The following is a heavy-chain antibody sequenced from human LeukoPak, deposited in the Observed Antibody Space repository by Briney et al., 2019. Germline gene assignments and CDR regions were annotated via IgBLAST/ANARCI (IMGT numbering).Heavy chain of an antibody. Sequence: SETLSLTCTVSGGSISSSSYYWGWIRQPPGKGLEWIGSIYYSGSTYYNPSLKSRVTISVDTSKNQFSLKLCSVTAADTAVYYCARRPAVPAMVTSWGQGTLVTVSS. CDR2: IYYSGST. J-gene: IGHJ5*02. CDR3: ARRPAVPAMVTS. D-gene: IGHD5-18*01. CDR1: GGSISSSSYY. V-gene: IGHV4-39*01.